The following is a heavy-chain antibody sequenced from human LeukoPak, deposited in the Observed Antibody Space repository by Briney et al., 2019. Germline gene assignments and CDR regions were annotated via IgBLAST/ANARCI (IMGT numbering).Heavy chain of an antibody. Sequence: ASVKVSCKASGYTFTNYAMNWVRQAPGQGLEWMGWINTNIGNPTYAQGFTGRFVFPLDTSVSTAYLQISNLKAEDTAVYYCARVATLAGYYMPDYWGRGTLVTVSS. J-gene: IGHJ4*02. CDR2: INTNIGNP. V-gene: IGHV7-4-1*02. D-gene: IGHD3-9*01. CDR3: ARVATLAGYYMPDY. CDR1: GYTFTNYA.